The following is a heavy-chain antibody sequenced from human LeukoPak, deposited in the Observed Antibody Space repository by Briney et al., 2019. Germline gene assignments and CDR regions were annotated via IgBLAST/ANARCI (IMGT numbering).Heavy chain of an antibody. V-gene: IGHV3-30*18. J-gene: IGHJ4*02. CDR2: ISYDGSNK. CDR1: GFTFSSYG. Sequence: GGSLRLSCAASGFTFSSYGMHWVRQAPGKGLEWVAVISYDGSNKYYADFVKGRFTISRDNSKNTLYLQMNSLRAEDTAVYYCAKDGDGWDYYDSSGYYYPDYWGQGTLVTVSS. CDR3: AKDGDGWDYYDSSGYYYPDY. D-gene: IGHD3-22*01.